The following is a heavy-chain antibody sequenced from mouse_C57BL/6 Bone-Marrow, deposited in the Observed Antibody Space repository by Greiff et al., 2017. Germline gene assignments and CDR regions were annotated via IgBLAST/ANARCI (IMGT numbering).Heavy chain of an antibody. V-gene: IGHV1-26*01. CDR1: GYTFTDYY. J-gene: IGHJ2*01. D-gene: IGHD1-1*01. CDR2: LNPNNGGT. CDR3: ARDYGSRYYFDY. Sequence: VQLKQSGPELVKPGASVKISCKASGYTFTDYYMNWVKQSHGKSLEWIGDLNPNNGGTSYNQKFKGKATLTVDKSSSTAYMELRSLTSEDSAVYYWARDYGSRYYFDYWGQGTTLTVSS.